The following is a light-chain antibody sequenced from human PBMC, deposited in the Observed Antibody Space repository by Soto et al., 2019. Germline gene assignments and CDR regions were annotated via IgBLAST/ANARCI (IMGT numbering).Light chain of an antibody. J-gene: IGLJ2*01. CDR3: SSYASSNTMV. V-gene: IGLV2-14*01. CDR2: EVT. CDR1: SSDVGDYDY. Sequence: QSALTQPASVSGSPGQSITISCTGTSSDVGDYDYVSWYQQHPGKAPKLMIYEVTYRPSGVSNRFSASKSGNMASLTISGLQAEDEADYYCSSYASSNTMVFGGGTKVTVL.